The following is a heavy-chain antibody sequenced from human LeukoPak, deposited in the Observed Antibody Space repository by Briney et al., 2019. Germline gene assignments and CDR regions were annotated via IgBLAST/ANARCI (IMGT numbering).Heavy chain of an antibody. Sequence: GGSLRLSCAASGFSFSSYAMSWVRQAPRKGLEWVSGISSSGGSPYYADSVQGRFTISRDNSKNTLFLQMTGLRAEDTAVYYCADLGTTYYYDRSTYWGQGTLVAVSS. CDR2: ISSSGGSP. CDR3: ADLGTTYYYDRSTY. J-gene: IGHJ4*02. D-gene: IGHD3-22*01. V-gene: IGHV3-23*01. CDR1: GFSFSSYA.